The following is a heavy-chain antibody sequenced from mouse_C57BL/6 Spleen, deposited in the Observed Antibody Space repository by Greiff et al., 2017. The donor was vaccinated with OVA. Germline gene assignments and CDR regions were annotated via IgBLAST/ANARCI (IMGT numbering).Heavy chain of an antibody. CDR3: AREAYGSSYRFAY. Sequence: VQLKQPGAELVKPGASVQMSCKASGYTFTSYWITWVKQRPGQGLEWIGDIYPGSGSTNYNEKFKSKATLTVDTSSSTAYMQLSSLTSEDSAVYYCAREAYGSSYRFAYWGQGTLVTVSA. J-gene: IGHJ3*01. V-gene: IGHV1-55*01. CDR2: IYPGSGST. CDR1: GYTFTSYW. D-gene: IGHD1-1*01.